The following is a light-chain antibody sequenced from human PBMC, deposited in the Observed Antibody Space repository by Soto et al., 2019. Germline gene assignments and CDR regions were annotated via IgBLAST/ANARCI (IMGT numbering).Light chain of an antibody. CDR2: GAS. CDR3: QQYGSSPYT. V-gene: IGKV3-20*01. Sequence: EIVLTQSPGTLSLSPGERTTLSCRASQSVSSSYLAWYQQKPDQAPRLLIYGASSRAAGIPDRFSGSGSGTDFTLTISRLETEGFAVYYCQQYGSSPYTFGQGTKLEIK. CDR1: QSVSSSY. J-gene: IGKJ2*01.